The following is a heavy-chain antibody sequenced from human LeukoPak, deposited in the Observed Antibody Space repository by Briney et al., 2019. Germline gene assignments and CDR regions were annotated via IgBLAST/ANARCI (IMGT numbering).Heavy chain of an antibody. D-gene: IGHD4-17*01. CDR1: GFTFSSYA. CDR2: ISGSGGRT. V-gene: IGHV3-23*01. J-gene: IGHJ3*02. Sequence: GGSLRLSCAASGFTFSSYAMSWVRQAPGKGLEWVSAISGSGGRTYYADSVKGRFTISRDNSENTLYLQMNSLRAEDTAVYYCVRTRNDYGDPYDAFDIWGQGTMVTVSS. CDR3: VRTRNDYGDPYDAFDI.